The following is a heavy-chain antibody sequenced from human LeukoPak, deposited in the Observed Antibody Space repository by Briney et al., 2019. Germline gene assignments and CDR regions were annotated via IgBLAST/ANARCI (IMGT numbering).Heavy chain of an antibody. CDR1: GFTFDDYA. Sequence: GGSLRLSCAASGFTFDDYAMHWVRHAPGKGLEWVSLISWDGGSTYYADSVKGRFTISRDNSKHSLYLQMNSLRAEDTALYYCAKDAYCSSTSCYYMDVWGKGTTVTVSS. J-gene: IGHJ6*03. V-gene: IGHV3-43D*04. CDR2: ISWDGGST. CDR3: AKDAYCSSTSCYYMDV. D-gene: IGHD2-2*01.